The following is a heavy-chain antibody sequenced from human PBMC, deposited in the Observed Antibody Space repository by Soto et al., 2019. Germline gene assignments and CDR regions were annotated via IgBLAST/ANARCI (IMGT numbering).Heavy chain of an antibody. CDR3: ASSPIPDPRNRGYFDY. V-gene: IGHV4-61*01. CDR2: IYYSGST. J-gene: IGHJ4*02. CDR1: GGSVSSGSYY. Sequence: QVQLQESGPGLVKPSETLSLTCTVSGGSVSSGSYYWSWIRQPPGKGLEWIGYIYYSGSTNYNPSLKRRVTISVDTSKNQFSLKLSSVTAADTAVYYCASSPIPDPRNRGYFDYWGQGTLVTVSS. D-gene: IGHD7-27*01.